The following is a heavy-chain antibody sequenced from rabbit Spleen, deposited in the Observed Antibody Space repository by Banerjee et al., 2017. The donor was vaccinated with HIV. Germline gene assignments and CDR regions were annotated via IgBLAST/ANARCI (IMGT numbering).Heavy chain of an antibody. CDR1: GVSFSDKDV. V-gene: IGHV1S45*01. D-gene: IGHD4-1*01. CDR2: IYAGSSGST. J-gene: IGHJ4*01. Sequence: QEQLEESGGGLVKPEGSLTLTCKASGVSFSDKDVMCLVRQAPGKGLEWIACIYAGSSGSTYYASWAKGRFTISKTSSTTVTLQMTSLTAADTATYFCARSVALDYFNLWGQGTLVTVS. CDR3: ARSVALDYFNL.